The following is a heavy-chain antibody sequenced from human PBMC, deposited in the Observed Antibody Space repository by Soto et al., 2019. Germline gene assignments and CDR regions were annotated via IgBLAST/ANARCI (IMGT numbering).Heavy chain of an antibody. CDR2: IYYSGST. CDR3: ARDYGSGSPPNDAFDI. J-gene: IGHJ3*02. V-gene: IGHV4-30-4*01. Sequence: SETLSLTCTVSGGSISSGDYYWSWIRQPPGKGLEWIGYIYYSGSTYYNPSLKSRVTISVDTSKNQFSLKLSSVTAADTAVYYCARDYGSGSPPNDAFDIWGQGTMVTVSS. CDR1: GGSISSGDYY. D-gene: IGHD3-10*01.